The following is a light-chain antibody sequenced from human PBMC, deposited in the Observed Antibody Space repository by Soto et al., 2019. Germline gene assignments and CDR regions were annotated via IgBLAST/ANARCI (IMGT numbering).Light chain of an antibody. J-gene: IGLJ2*01. CDR1: SSNIGNNY. CDR3: GTWDSSLSAVV. V-gene: IGLV1-51*01. CDR2: DNN. Sequence: QSVLTQPPSVSAAPGQKVTISCFGSSSNIGNNYVSWYQQLPGTAPKLLIYDNNKRPSGIPDRFSGSKSGTSATLGITGLQTGDEADYYCGTWDSSLSAVVFGGGTKLTVL.